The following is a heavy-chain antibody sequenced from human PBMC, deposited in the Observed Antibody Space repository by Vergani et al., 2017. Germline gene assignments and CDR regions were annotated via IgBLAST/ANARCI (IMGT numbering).Heavy chain of an antibody. V-gene: IGHV1-69*13. CDR2: IIPVFGTA. CDR3: AKLHTYRWQFSFDV. D-gene: IGHD2-8*02. Sequence: QVQLVQSGAEVKKPGASVKVSCKVSGYTLTELSMHWVRQAPGQGLEWMGRIIPVFGTADYSQKFQDRVTITADESTNTSYMHLSSLRSEDTAVYFCAKLHTYRWQFSFDVWGRGTHVTVSS. J-gene: IGHJ2*01. CDR1: GYTLTELS.